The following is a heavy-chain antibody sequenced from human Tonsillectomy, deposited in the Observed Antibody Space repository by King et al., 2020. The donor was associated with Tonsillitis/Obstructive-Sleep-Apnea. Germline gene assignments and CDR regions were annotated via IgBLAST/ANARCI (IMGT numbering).Heavy chain of an antibody. CDR3: ARAPYSGCFLDY. CDR2: ICYSGST. CDR1: GGSISSYY. D-gene: IGHD1-26*01. J-gene: IGHJ4*01. Sequence: QLQESGPGLVKPSETLSLTCTVSGGSISSYYWSWIRQPPGKGLEWIGYICYSGSTNYNPSLKSRVTISVDTSKNQFSLKMSSVTAADTAVYYCARAPYSGCFLDYWGHGTLVTVSS. V-gene: IGHV4-59*08.